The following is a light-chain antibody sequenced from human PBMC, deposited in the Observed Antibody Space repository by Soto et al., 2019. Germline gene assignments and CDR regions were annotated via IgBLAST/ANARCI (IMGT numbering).Light chain of an antibody. Sequence: EIVMTQSPATLSVSPGESATLSCRASQSISSDLAWYQQKPGQAPRLLLYGASTRATGFPARFSGSGSGTEFTLTISSLQSEDFAVYYCQQYNIWPWTFGQGTKVDIK. V-gene: IGKV3-15*01. CDR2: GAS. CDR3: QQYNIWPWT. CDR1: QSISSD. J-gene: IGKJ1*01.